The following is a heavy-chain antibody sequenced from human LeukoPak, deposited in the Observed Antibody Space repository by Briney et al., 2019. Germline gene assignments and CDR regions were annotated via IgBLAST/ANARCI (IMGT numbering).Heavy chain of an antibody. D-gene: IGHD3-10*01. CDR1: GFTFSNNA. J-gene: IGHJ3*01. V-gene: IGHV3-23*01. CDR2: ITGSGGTT. CDR3: ARDRASG. Sequence: PGGSLRLSCAASGFTFSNNAMSWVRQAPGKGLEWVSAITGSGGTTYYADSVKGRFTISRDNSKNTLYPQMNSLRAEDTAVYYCARDRASGWGQGTMVTVSS.